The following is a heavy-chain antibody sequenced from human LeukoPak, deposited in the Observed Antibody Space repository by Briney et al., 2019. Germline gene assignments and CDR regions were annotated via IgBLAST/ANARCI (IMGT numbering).Heavy chain of an antibody. CDR1: GYTFTSYG. Sequence: ASVKVSCKASGYTFTSYGISWVRQAPGQGLEWMGWISAYNGNTNYAQKLQGRVTMTTDTSTSTAYMELRSLRSDDTAVYYCARPRRPTYYYDSSGLDAFDIWGQGTMVTVSS. D-gene: IGHD3-22*01. CDR2: ISAYNGNT. J-gene: IGHJ3*02. V-gene: IGHV1-18*01. CDR3: ARPRRPTYYYDSSGLDAFDI.